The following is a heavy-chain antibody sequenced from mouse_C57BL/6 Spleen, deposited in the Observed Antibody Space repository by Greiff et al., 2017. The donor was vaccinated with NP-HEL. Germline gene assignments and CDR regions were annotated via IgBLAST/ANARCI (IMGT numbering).Heavy chain of an antibody. CDR1: GFTFSDYY. J-gene: IGHJ2*01. CDR3: ARGTTIGNYFDY. V-gene: IGHV5-16*01. Sequence: EVMLVESEGGLVQPGSSMKLSCTASGFTFSDYYMAWVRQVPEKGLEWVANINYDGSSTYYLDSLKSRFIISRDNAKNILYLQMSSLKSEDTATYYCARGTTIGNYFDYWGQGTTLTVSS. CDR2: INYDGSST. D-gene: IGHD1-1*01.